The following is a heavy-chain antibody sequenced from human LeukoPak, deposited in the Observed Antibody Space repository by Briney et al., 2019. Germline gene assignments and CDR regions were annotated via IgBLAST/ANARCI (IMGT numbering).Heavy chain of an antibody. D-gene: IGHD6-19*01. CDR1: GFTFSNYA. CDR3: AKPVGSSGWYGDFDC. V-gene: IGHV3-23*01. Sequence: PGGSLRLSCAASGFTFSNYAMNWVRQAPGKGLEWVSAIRGSGGSTYYADSVKGRFTISRDNSKNTLYLQMNSLRAEDTAIYYCAKPVGSSGWYGDFDCWGQGTLVTVSS. CDR2: IRGSGGST. J-gene: IGHJ4*02.